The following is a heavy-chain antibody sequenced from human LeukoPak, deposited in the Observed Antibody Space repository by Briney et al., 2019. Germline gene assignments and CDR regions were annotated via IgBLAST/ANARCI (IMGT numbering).Heavy chain of an antibody. CDR1: GFTFSSYW. Sequence: VGSLRLSCAASGFTFSSYWMSWVCQGPGKGLWWVANIKQDVSEKYSVDSVKGRFTISRDNAKNSLYLQMNSLRAEDTAVYYCAREATNYYYDSSGYYYENYYYYYMDVWGKGTTVTVSS. D-gene: IGHD3-22*01. J-gene: IGHJ6*03. CDR2: IKQDVSEK. CDR3: AREATNYYYDSSGYYYENYYYYYMDV. V-gene: IGHV3-7*01.